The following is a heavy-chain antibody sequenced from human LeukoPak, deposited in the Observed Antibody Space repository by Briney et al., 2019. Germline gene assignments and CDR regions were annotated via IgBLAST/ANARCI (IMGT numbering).Heavy chain of an antibody. CDR2: INADNVNT. Sequence: ASMKVSCKASGYTFTSYDINWVRQAPGQGLEWMGYINADNVNTNYAQSFQGRVTMTTDTSTSTAYMELRSLRSDDTAVYYCARDRVKYYDSGGSSDYWGQGTLVTVSS. CDR1: GYTFTSYD. J-gene: IGHJ4*02. D-gene: IGHD3-22*01. CDR3: ARDRVKYYDSGGSSDY. V-gene: IGHV1-18*01.